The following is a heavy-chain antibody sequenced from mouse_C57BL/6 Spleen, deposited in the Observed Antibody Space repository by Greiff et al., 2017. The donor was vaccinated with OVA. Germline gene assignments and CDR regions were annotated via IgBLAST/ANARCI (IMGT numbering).Heavy chain of an antibody. CDR1: GFTFSSYG. CDR2: ISSGGSYT. V-gene: IGHV5-6*01. CDR3: ARDYYGSRKGYFDV. Sequence: EVKLVESGGDLVKPGGSLKLSCAASGFTFSSYGMSWVRQTPDKRLEWVATISSGGSYTYYPDSVKGRFTISRDNAKNTLYLQMSSLKSEDTAMYYGARDYYGSRKGYFDVWGTGTTVTVSS. D-gene: IGHD1-1*01. J-gene: IGHJ1*03.